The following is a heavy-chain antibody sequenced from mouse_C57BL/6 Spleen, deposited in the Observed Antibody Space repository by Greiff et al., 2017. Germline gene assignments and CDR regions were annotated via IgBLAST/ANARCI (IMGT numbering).Heavy chain of an antibody. CDR1: GYTFTSYW. J-gene: IGHJ4*01. V-gene: IGHV1-59*01. CDR2: IDPSDSYT. Sequence: VQLQQPGAELVRPGTSVKLSCKASGYTFTSYWMHWVKQRPGQGLEWIGVIDPSDSYTNYNQKFKGKATLTVDTSSSTACMQLSSLTSEDSAVYYCARGDAMDYWGQGTSVTVSS. CDR3: ARGDAMDY.